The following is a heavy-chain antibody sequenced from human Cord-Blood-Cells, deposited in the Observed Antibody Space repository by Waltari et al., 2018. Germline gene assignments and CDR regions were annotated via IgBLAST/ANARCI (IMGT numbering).Heavy chain of an antibody. V-gene: IGHV4-34*01. CDR3: ARVGRQLVATSGNP. CDR1: GGSFSGYY. D-gene: IGHD5-12*01. J-gene: IGHJ5*02. CDR2: INHSGST. Sequence: QVQLQQWGAGLLKPSETLSLTCAVYGGSFSGYYWSWIRQPPGKGLEWIGEINHSGSTNYNPSLNSRVTISVDTSKNQFSLKLSSVTAADTAVYYCARVGRQLVATSGNPWGQGTLVTVSS.